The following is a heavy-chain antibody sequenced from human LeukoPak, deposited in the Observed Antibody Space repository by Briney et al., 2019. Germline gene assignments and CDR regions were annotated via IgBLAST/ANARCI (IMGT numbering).Heavy chain of an antibody. D-gene: IGHD6-13*01. CDR1: GFTFSSYW. Sequence: PGGSLRLSCAASGFTFSSYWMSWVRQAPGKGLEWVANIKQDGSGKYYVDSVKGRFTISRDNVKYSLYLQMNSLRAEDTAVYYCARRGIAAAGTIWFDPWGQGTLVTVSS. CDR2: IKQDGSGK. V-gene: IGHV3-7*01. J-gene: IGHJ5*02. CDR3: ARRGIAAAGTIWFDP.